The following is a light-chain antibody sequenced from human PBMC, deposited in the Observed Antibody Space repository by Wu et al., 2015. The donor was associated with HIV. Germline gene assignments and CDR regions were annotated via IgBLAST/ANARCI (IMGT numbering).Light chain of an antibody. CDR3: QQCGSSPLT. CDR1: QSVSSSY. V-gene: IGKV3-20*01. CDR2: GTS. Sequence: IVLTQSPGTLSLSPGERATLSCRASQSVSSSYLAWYQHKPGQAPRLLIYGTSKRVTGIPDRFSGSGSGTDFTLTISRLEPEDFAVYYCQQCGSSPLTFGGGTKVEIK. J-gene: IGKJ4*01.